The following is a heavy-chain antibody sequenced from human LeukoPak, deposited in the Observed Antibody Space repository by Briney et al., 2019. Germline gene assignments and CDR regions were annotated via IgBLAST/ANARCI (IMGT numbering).Heavy chain of an antibody. CDR1: GVSISSYY. CDR2: IYSGGST. J-gene: IGHJ5*02. V-gene: IGHV4-4*07. CDR3: AREFYYYDSSGDNWFDP. D-gene: IGHD3-22*01. Sequence: SETLSLTCSVSGVSISSYYWTWIRLPAGKGLEWIGRIYSGGSTNYNPSLKSRVTMSVDTSKNQFSLKLTSVTAADTAVYYCAREFYYYDSSGDNWFDPWGHGTLVTVSS.